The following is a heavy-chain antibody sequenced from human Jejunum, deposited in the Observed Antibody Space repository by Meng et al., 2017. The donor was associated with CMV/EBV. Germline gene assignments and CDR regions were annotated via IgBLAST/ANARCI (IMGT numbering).Heavy chain of an antibody. CDR3: AKDLSGSYRAHYYYYYGVDV. Sequence: YASNWVRQAPGKGVGWVSAISSTGGATYYADSVKGRFTVFRDNSKNTLYLQMNSLRAEETAVYFCAKDLSGSYRAHYYYYYGVDVWGQGTTVTVSS. D-gene: IGHD1-26*01. CDR2: ISSTGGAT. J-gene: IGHJ6*02. CDR1: YA. V-gene: IGHV3-23*01.